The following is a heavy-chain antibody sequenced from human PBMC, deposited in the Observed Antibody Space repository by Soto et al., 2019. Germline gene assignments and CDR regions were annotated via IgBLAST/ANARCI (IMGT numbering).Heavy chain of an antibody. V-gene: IGHV3-53*01. CDR1: GFTVSRNY. CDR2: IYSGGST. CDR3: AKGYYDSSGYYENYFDY. J-gene: IGHJ4*02. Sequence: PGGSLRLSCAASGFTVSRNYMSWVRQAPGKGLEWVSVIYSGGSTYYADSVKGRFTISRDNSKNTLYLQMNSLRAEDRAVYYCAKGYYDSSGYYENYFDYWGQGTLVTVSS. D-gene: IGHD3-22*01.